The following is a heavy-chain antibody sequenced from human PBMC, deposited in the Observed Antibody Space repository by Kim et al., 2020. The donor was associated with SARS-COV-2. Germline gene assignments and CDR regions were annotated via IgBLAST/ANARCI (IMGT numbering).Heavy chain of an antibody. CDR2: SGSTI. CDR3: AREALDY. Sequence: SGSTIYYADSAKGRFTIARDNANTSLYLQMNSLRAEDTAVYYCAREALDYWGQGTLVTVSS. J-gene: IGHJ4*02. V-gene: IGHV3-48*03.